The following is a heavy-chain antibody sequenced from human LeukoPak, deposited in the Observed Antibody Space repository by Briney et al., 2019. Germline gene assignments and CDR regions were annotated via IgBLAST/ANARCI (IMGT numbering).Heavy chain of an antibody. V-gene: IGHV1-2*06. CDR2: INPNYGGT. Sequence: ASVKVSCKASGYTFTSYGISWVRQAPGQGLEWMGRINPNYGGTDYAQKFQGRVTMTRDTFINTAYMELTRLRSDDTAVYYCARKASSTYDYWGQGSLVTVSS. D-gene: IGHD2-2*01. CDR3: ARKASSTYDY. J-gene: IGHJ4*02. CDR1: GYTFTSYG.